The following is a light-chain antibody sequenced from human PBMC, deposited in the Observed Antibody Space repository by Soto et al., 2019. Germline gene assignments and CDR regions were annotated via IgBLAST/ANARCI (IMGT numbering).Light chain of an antibody. CDR1: SSDVGGYNY. V-gene: IGLV2-11*01. CDR2: DVS. CDR3: CSYAGSDTWV. J-gene: IGLJ2*01. Sequence: QSVLTQPRSMSGSPAQSVTISCTGTSSDVGGYNYVSWYQQHPGKAPKLMIYDVSQRPSGVPDRFSGSKSGNTASLTISGLQADDESDYYCCSYAGSDTWVFGGGTQLTVL.